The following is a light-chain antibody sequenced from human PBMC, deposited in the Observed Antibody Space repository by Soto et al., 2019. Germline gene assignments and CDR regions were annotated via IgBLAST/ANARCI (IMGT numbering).Light chain of an antibody. CDR3: QQYNNWPRT. CDR2: GAS. J-gene: IGKJ1*01. Sequence: EIVMTQSPDTLSVSPGERATLSCRASQSVSSDLAWYQQKPGQAPRLLIYGASTRATGIPARFTGSGSGSAFTLTISSLQSEDFAVYFCQQYNNWPRTFGQGTK. CDR1: QSVSSD. V-gene: IGKV3-15*01.